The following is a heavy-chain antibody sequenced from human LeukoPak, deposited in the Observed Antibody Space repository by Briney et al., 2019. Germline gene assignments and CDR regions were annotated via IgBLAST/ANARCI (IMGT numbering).Heavy chain of an antibody. J-gene: IGHJ4*02. D-gene: IGHD2-15*01. CDR2: IYSSGST. V-gene: IGHV4-59*01. CDR3: ARVYSASWYPQPYYFDY. Sequence: SETLSLTCTVSGGSISNYYWSWIRQPPGKGLEWIGYIYSSGSTNYNPSLKSRVTISVDTSKIQFSLKLSSVTAADTAVYYCARVYSASWYPQPYYFDYWGQGTLVTVSS. CDR1: GGSISNYY.